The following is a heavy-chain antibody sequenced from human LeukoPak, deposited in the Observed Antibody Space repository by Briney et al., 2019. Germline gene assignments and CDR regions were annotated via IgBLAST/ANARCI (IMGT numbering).Heavy chain of an antibody. CDR1: GGSISSSSYY. D-gene: IGHD5-24*01. J-gene: IGHJ4*02. CDR2: IYYSGST. V-gene: IGHV4-39*01. CDR3: ASRWLQYDY. Sequence: SETLSLTCTVSGGSISSSSYYWGWIRQPPGKGLEWIGSIYYSGSTYYNPSLKSRVTISVDTSKNQFSLKLSSVTAAGTAVYYCASRWLQYDYWGQGTLVTVSS.